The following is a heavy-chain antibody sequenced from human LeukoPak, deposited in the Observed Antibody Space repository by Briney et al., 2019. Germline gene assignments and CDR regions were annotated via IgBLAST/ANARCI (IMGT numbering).Heavy chain of an antibody. CDR3: ARALGMDNDY. J-gene: IGHJ4*02. Sequence: GGSLRLSCAASGFTFSSYAMSWVRQAPGKGLEWVSAISGSGGSTYYADSVKGRFTISRDNAKNSLYLQMNSLRAEDTAVYYCARALGMDNDYWGQGTLVTVSS. V-gene: IGHV3-23*01. D-gene: IGHD1-1*01. CDR1: GFTFSSYA. CDR2: ISGSGGST.